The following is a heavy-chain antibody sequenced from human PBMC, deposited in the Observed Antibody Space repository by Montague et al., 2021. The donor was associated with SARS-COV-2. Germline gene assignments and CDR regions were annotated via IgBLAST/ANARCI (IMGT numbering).Heavy chain of an antibody. CDR3: ASTYGGNLGYYYYYMDV. Sequence: TLSLTCTVSGGSISSGGYYWSWIRQHPGKGLEWIGYIYYSGSTYYNPSLKSRVTISVDTSKNQFSLKLSSVTAADTAVCYCASTYGGNLGYYYYYMDVWGKGTTVTVSS. V-gene: IGHV4-31*03. CDR2: IYYSGST. J-gene: IGHJ6*03. D-gene: IGHD4-23*01. CDR1: GGSISSGGYY.